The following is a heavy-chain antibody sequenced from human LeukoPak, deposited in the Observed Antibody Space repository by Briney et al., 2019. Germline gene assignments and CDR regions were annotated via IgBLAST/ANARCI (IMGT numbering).Heavy chain of an antibody. V-gene: IGHV4-61*01. J-gene: IGHJ4*02. Sequence: SETLSLTCTVSGGSGRSGSYYWSWIRQPPGKGLEWIGYIHDSGSTNYNPSLKSRVTISVDTSKNQFSLKLSSVTAADTAVYYCARGADSSGYYSIFYFDYWGQGTLVTVSS. CDR2: IHDSGST. CDR1: GGSGRSGSYY. CDR3: ARGADSSGYYSIFYFDY. D-gene: IGHD3-22*01.